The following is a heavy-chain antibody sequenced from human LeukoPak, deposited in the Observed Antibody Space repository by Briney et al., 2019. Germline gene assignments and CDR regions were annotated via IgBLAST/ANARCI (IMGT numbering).Heavy chain of an antibody. Sequence: ASVKVSCKASGYTFTSYYMHWVRQAPGQGLEWMGIINPSGGSTSYAQKFQGRVTMNRDTSTSTVYMELSSLRSEDTVEYYYAGGDYGYYDTQFGGGAFDIWGQGTMVTVSS. CDR1: GYTFTSYY. V-gene: IGHV1-46*01. D-gene: IGHD3-22*01. J-gene: IGHJ3*02. CDR2: INPSGGST. CDR3: AGGDYGYYDTQFGGGAFDI.